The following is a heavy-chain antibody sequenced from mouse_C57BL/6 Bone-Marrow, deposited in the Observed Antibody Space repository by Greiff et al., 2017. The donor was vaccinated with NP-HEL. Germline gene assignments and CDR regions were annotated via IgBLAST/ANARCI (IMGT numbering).Heavy chain of an antibody. CDR1: GFTFSSYG. V-gene: IGHV5-6*01. D-gene: IGHD1-1*01. J-gene: IGHJ2*01. CDR2: ISSGGSYT. Sequence: EVQGVESGGDLVKPGGSLKLSCAASGFTFSSYGMSWVRQTPDKRLEWVATISSGGSYTYYPDSVKGRFTISRDNAKNTLYLQMSSLKSEDTAMYYCARLYYGSSRDFDYWGQGTTLTVSS. CDR3: ARLYYGSSRDFDY.